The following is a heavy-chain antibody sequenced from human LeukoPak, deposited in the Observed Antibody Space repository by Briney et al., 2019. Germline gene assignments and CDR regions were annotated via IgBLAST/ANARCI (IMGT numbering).Heavy chain of an antibody. CDR1: GFTFSTYG. CDR3: AKLDHASLDY. J-gene: IGHJ4*02. V-gene: IGHV3-30*02. CDR2: IQYDGSTE. D-gene: IGHD1-14*01. Sequence: PGGSLRLSCAASGFTFSTYGMHWVRQAPGKGLEWVSFIQYDGSTEYYADSVKGRFTISRDNSKKTLYLQMNSLRAEDTAVYYCAKLDHASLDYWGQGTLVTVSS.